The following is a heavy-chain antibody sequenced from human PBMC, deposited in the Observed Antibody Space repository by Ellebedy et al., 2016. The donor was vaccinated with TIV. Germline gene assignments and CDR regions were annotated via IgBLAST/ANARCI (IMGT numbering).Heavy chain of an antibody. D-gene: IGHD3-9*01. CDR1: RIAFALYG. Sequence: GGSLRLXXVASRIAFALYGMHWVRQAPGRGLEWVAVISFDGGNQYYADSVQGRFTISRDNSKNTLYLQMNSLRAEDTAVYYCASNYATYYDILTGYVFDYWGQGTLVTVSS. V-gene: IGHV3-30*03. CDR2: ISFDGGNQ. CDR3: ASNYATYYDILTGYVFDY. J-gene: IGHJ4*02.